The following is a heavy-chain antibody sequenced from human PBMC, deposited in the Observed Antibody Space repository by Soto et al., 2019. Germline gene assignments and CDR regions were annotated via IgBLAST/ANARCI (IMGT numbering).Heavy chain of an antibody. Sequence: ASVKVSCKTSGYTFSSYGIVWVRQAPGQVLEWMGCISTYNVDTKYADKFQGRLTMSSDKSTTTAFMELTRLRSADTAVYYCVRGGFAYGYLDYWGQ. CDR1: GYTFSSYG. J-gene: IGHJ4*01. CDR2: ISTYNVDT. D-gene: IGHD3-10*01. CDR3: VRGGFAYGYLDY. V-gene: IGHV1-18*01.